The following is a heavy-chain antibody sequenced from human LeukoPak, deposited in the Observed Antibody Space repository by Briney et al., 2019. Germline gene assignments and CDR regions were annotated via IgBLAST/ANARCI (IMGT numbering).Heavy chain of an antibody. Sequence: SETLSLTCGVSGGSFSGFYWSWIRQSPGKGLEWIGEINHSGNRKSNPSLKNRLTMSVDTSKKHISLNLTSVTAADTAVCYCARFGFEYDVGSGIHFYYMDVWGTGTTVTVSS. J-gene: IGHJ6*03. CDR3: ARFGFEYDVGSGIHFYYMDV. CDR2: INHSGNR. CDR1: GGSFSGFY. D-gene: IGHD3-10*01. V-gene: IGHV4-34*01.